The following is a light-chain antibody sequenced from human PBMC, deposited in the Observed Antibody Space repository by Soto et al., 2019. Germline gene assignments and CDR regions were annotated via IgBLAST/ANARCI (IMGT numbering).Light chain of an antibody. CDR1: NSNIGSNT. J-gene: IGLJ2*01. CDR2: SNN. V-gene: IGLV1-44*01. Sequence: QAVVTQPPSASGTPGQRVSISCSGSNSNIGSNTVNWYQQVPGAPPKLLIYSNNQRPSGVPDRFSASKSATSASVAISGLQSEDEADYYCASWDDSLNGVVFGGGTKLTVL. CDR3: ASWDDSLNGVV.